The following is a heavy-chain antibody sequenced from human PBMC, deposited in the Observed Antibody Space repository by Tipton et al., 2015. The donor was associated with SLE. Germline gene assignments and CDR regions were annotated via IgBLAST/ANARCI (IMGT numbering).Heavy chain of an antibody. V-gene: IGHV4-38-2*01. CDR2: IYHSGST. CDR3: ARVSRGSRTDYFDY. J-gene: IGHJ4*02. CDR1: GYSISSGYY. Sequence: TLSLTCAVSGYSISSGYYWGWFRRPPGKGLEWIGSIYHSGSTYYNPSLKSRVTISVDTSKNQFSLKLSSVTAADTAVYYCARVSRGSRTDYFDYWGQGTLVTVSS. D-gene: IGHD1-26*01.